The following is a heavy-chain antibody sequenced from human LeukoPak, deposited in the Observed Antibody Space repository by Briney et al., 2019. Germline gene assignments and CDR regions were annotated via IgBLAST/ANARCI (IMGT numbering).Heavy chain of an antibody. CDR1: GFTFSSYS. D-gene: IGHD2-2*01. J-gene: IGHJ6*02. V-gene: IGHV3-48*02. CDR2: ISSSSSTI. Sequence: GGSLRLSCAASGFTFSSYSMTWVRQAPGKGLEWVSYISSSSSTIYYADSVKGRFTISRDNAKNSLYLQMNSLRDEGAAVYYCARDRIGSRYCSSTSCYDGMDVWGQGTTVTVSS. CDR3: ARDRIGSRYCSSTSCYDGMDV.